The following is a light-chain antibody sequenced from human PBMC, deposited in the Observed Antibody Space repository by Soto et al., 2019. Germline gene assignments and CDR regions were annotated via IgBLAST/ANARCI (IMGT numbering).Light chain of an antibody. Sequence: EIPLSQSPATLSLSPGEGATLSCRASQSVSSKVAWYQQRRGQAPRLLIYGASSRATGIPTRFSGSGSGTEFTLTISSLQSEDFAVYYCQQYDSWPPLTFGGGTKVDIK. J-gene: IGKJ4*01. CDR1: QSVSSK. V-gene: IGKV3-15*01. CDR3: QQYDSWPPLT. CDR2: GAS.